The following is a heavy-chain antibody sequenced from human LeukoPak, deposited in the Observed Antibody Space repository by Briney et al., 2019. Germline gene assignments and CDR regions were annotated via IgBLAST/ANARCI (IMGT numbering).Heavy chain of an antibody. CDR1: GYTFTCYY. Sequence: GASVKVSCKASGYTFTCYYMHWVRQAPGQGLEWMGWINPNSGGTNYAQKFQGRVTMTRDTSISTAYMELSSLRSEDTAVYYCARGSFLRKWIQLWSPWYFDYWGQGTLVTVSS. CDR3: ARGSFLRKWIQLWSPWYFDY. CDR2: INPNSGGT. J-gene: IGHJ4*02. D-gene: IGHD5-18*01. V-gene: IGHV1-2*02.